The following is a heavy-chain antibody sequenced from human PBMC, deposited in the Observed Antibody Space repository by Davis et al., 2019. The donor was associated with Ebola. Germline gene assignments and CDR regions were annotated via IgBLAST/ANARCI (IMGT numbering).Heavy chain of an antibody. CDR3: SQFWSGYFDY. CDR1: GFMFSSYW. V-gene: IGHV3-7*01. CDR2: MVPDGSQI. D-gene: IGHD3-3*01. Sequence: GGSLRLSCAASGFMFSSYWMSWVRQAPGRGLEWVANMVPDGSQIYYVDSVRGRFTISRDNAKNSVFLQMNSLRVEDTAVYYCSQFWSGYFDYWGQGALVTVSS. J-gene: IGHJ4*02.